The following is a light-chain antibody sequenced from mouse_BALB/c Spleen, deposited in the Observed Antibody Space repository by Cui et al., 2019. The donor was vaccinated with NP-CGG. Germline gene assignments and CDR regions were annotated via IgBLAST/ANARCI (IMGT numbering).Light chain of an antibody. CDR1: TGAVTTSND. J-gene: IGLJ1*01. V-gene: IGLV1*01. CDR2: GTN. Sequence: HAFVSQLSPLTTSPGETVTLTCRASTGAVTTSNDANWVQEKPDHLFTGLIGGTNNRAPGVPARFSGSLIGDKAALTITGAQTEDEAIYFCALWYSNHWVFGGGTKLTVL. CDR3: ALWYSNHWV.